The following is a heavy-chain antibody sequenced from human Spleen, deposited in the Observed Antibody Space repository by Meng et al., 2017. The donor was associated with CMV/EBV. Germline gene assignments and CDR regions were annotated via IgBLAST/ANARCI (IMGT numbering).Heavy chain of an antibody. J-gene: IGHJ4*02. CDR3: ARGEDGSTSARRTLRY. CDR2: ITCSGDFI. D-gene: IGHD2-2*01. CDR1: GFPFSNYS. V-gene: IGHV3-21*01. Sequence: GESLKISCAASGFPFSNYSVNWVRQAPGKGLEWVSSITCSGDFIYYANSVKGRFTISRDNAKNSLYLQMNSLRADDTAVSYCARGEDGSTSARRTLRYWGQGTLVTVSS.